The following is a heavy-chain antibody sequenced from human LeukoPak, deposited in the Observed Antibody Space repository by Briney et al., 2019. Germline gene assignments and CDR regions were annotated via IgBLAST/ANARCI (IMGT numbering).Heavy chain of an antibody. V-gene: IGHV5-51*01. CDR2: IYPGDSDT. CDR1: GYSFTSYW. J-gene: IGHJ4*02. Sequence: GESLKISCKGSGYSFTSYWIGWVRQMPGKGLEWMGIIYPGDSDTRYSPSLQGQVTISADKSISTAYLQWSSLKASDTAMYYCARARTMVRGAATSFDYWGQGTLVTVSS. CDR3: ARARTMVRGAATSFDY. D-gene: IGHD3-10*01.